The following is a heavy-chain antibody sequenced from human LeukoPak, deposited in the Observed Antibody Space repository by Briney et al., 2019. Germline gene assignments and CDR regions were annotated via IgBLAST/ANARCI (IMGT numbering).Heavy chain of an antibody. CDR2: IKQDGSEK. D-gene: IGHD3-3*01. Sequence: GGSLRLPCAASGFTFSSYWMSWVRQAPGKGLEWVANIKQDGSEKYYVDSVKGRFTISRDNAKNSLYLQMNSLRAEDTAVYYCAGRRYYDFWSGYWGYYYGMDVWGQGTTVTVSS. V-gene: IGHV3-7*01. J-gene: IGHJ6*02. CDR1: GFTFSSYW. CDR3: AGRRYYDFWSGYWGYYYGMDV.